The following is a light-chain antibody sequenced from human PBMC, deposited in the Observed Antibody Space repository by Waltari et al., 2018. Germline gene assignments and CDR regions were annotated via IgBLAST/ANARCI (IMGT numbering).Light chain of an antibody. CDR1: QDISHY. CDR2: DAS. Sequence: DIQMTQSPPTLSASVGDRVTFTCQASQDISHYLNWYQQKPGKAPKLLIYDASHLERGAPSRFSGSGSGTDFTFTISRLETEDIATYYCQQYDGLPYTFGQGTKLEIK. CDR3: QQYDGLPYT. V-gene: IGKV1-33*01. J-gene: IGKJ2*01.